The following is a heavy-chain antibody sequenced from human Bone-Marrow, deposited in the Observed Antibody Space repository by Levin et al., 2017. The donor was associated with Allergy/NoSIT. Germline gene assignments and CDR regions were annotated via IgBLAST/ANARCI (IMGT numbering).Heavy chain of an antibody. V-gene: IGHV3-48*03. J-gene: IGHJ5*02. CDR3: ARSLVVVPAALRHGDNWFDP. D-gene: IGHD2-2*01. CDR1: GFTFSSYE. Sequence: GGSLRLSCAASGFTFSSYEMNWVRQAPGKGLEWVSYISSSGSTIYYADSVKGRFTISRDNAKNSLYLQMNSLRAEDTAVYYCARSLVVVPAALRHGDNWFDPWGQGTLVTVSS. CDR2: ISSSGSTI.